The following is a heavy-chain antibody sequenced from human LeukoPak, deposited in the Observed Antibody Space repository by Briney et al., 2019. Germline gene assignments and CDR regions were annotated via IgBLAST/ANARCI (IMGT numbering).Heavy chain of an antibody. CDR2: IIPIFGTA. Sequence: SVKVSCKASGGTFSSYAISWVRQAPGQGLEWMGGIIPIFGTANYAQKFQGRVTITADESTSTAYMELSSLRSEDTAVYYCASNTVAGGYWYFDLWGRGTLVSVSS. CDR3: ASNTVAGGYWYFDL. CDR1: GGTFSSYA. V-gene: IGHV1-69*01. J-gene: IGHJ2*01. D-gene: IGHD6-19*01.